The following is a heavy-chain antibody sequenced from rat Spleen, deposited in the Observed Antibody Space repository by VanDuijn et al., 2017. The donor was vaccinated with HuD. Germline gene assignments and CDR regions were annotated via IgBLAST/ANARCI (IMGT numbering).Heavy chain of an antibody. CDR1: GYSITRSYR. Sequence: EVQLQESGPGLLKPSQSLSLTCSVTGYSITRSYRWNWIRKFPGNKLEWMGYMSSSGNTNFNQSLKSRASINRDTSKNQFFLQVNSVTTEDTATYYCARGGTLYFDYWGQGVMVTVSS. J-gene: IGHJ2*01. CDR2: MSSSGNT. V-gene: IGHV3-3*01. CDR3: ARGGTLYFDY. D-gene: IGHD5-1*01.